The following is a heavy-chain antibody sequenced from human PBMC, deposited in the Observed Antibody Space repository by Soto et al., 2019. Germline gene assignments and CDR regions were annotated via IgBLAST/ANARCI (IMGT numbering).Heavy chain of an antibody. D-gene: IGHD2-15*01. CDR2: IYNSGST. V-gene: IGHV4-59*08. CDR1: GGSISSYY. Sequence: PSETLSLTCTVSGGSISSYYWSWIRQPPGKGLEWIGYIYNSGSTNYNPSLKSRVTISVDTSKNQFSLKLSSVTAADTAVYYCATLVVVAANNWFDPWGQGTLVTVSS. J-gene: IGHJ5*02. CDR3: ATLVVVAANNWFDP.